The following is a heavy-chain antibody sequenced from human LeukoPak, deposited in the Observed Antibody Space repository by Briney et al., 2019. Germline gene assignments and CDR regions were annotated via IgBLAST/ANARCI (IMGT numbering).Heavy chain of an antibody. CDR3: ARDSSSSWYGFDYYFYYMDV. D-gene: IGHD6-13*01. J-gene: IGHJ6*03. V-gene: IGHV3-23*01. CDR2: ISGSGGST. Sequence: ETLSLTCTVSGGSISSSSYYWGWIRQPPGKGLEWVSAISGSGGSTYYADSVKGRFTISRDNSKNTLYLQMNSLRAEDTAVYYCARDSSSSWYGFDYYFYYMDVWGKGTTVTVSS. CDR1: GGSISSSSYY.